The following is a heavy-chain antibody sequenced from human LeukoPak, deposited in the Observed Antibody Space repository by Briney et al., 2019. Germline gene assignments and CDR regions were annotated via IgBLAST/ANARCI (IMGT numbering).Heavy chain of an antibody. CDR3: ARDEDYRSIDH. CDR2: IIPIFGTA. Sequence: ASVKLSCKASGGTFSSYAISWVRQAPGQGLEWMGRIIPIFGTANYAQKFQGRVTITTDESTSTAYMELSSLRSEDTAVYYCARDEDYRSIDHWGQRSLVTVSS. V-gene: IGHV1-69*05. CDR1: GGTFSSYA. J-gene: IGHJ4*02. D-gene: IGHD4-11*01.